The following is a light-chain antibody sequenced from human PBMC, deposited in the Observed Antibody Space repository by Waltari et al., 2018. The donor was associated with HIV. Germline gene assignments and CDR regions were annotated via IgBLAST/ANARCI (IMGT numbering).Light chain of an antibody. Sequence: QSVLTQPPSVSAAPGQKVTISCSGSRSNIGESYVSWYQQRPGTAPKLLIYDNDRRPSGIADRFSGSKSGTSAALGITGLQTGDEAVYYCGTWDTSLSSGEVFGGGTKLTVL. CDR3: GTWDTSLSSGEV. CDR1: RSNIGESY. J-gene: IGLJ2*01. V-gene: IGLV1-51*01. CDR2: DND.